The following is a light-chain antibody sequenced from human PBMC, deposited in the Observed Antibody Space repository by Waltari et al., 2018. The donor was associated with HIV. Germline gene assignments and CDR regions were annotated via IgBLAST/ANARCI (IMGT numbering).Light chain of an antibody. CDR3: EERAGSSIT. CDR1: QTVSSNY. CDR2: ASS. J-gene: IGKJ4*01. Sequence: DNVLTQSPGTRSLSPGERATPSCRASQTVSSNYLDWYQQKPGQAPRLLIYASSSRATGTPDRFSGSGSGTDFTLTISRLEPEDFAVYYCEERAGSSITFGGGTKVEIK. V-gene: IGKV3-20*01.